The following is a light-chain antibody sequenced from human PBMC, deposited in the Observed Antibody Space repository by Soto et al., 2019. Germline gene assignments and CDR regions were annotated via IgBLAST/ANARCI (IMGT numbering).Light chain of an antibody. J-gene: IGKJ1*01. CDR2: DAS. CDR1: QSISSW. V-gene: IGKV1-5*01. Sequence: DIQMTQSPSTLSASVRDRVTITCRASQSISSWLAWYQQKPGKAPKLLIYDASSLESGVPSRFSGSGSGTEFTLTISSLQPDDFATYYCQQYNSYSGTFGQGTKV. CDR3: QQYNSYSGT.